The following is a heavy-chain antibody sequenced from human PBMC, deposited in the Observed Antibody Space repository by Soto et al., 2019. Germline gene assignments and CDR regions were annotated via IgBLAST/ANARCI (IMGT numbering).Heavy chain of an antibody. CDR2: IRAYNGYT. CDR1: GYTFTSYG. D-gene: IGHD6-19*01. Sequence: ASVKVSCKASGYTFTSYGFSWVRQAPGQGLEWMGWIRAYNGYTDYAQKFQGRVTITTDTSTSTAYMELRSLISDDTAVYYCARASDGYRSGWYVGYFDYWGQGTLVTVSS. J-gene: IGHJ4*02. CDR3: ARASDGYRSGWYVGYFDY. V-gene: IGHV1-18*04.